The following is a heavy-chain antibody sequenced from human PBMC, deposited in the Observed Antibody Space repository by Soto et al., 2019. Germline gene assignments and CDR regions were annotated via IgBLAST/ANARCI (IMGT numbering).Heavy chain of an antibody. CDR1: GFTFSSYG. Sequence: PGGSLRLSCAASGFTFSSYGMHWVRQAPGKGLEWVAVIWYDGSNKYYADSVKGRFTISRDNSKNMLYLQMNSLRAEDTAVYYCARSSSGLYYYYYYMDVWGKGTTVTVSS. J-gene: IGHJ6*03. D-gene: IGHD6-6*01. V-gene: IGHV3-33*01. CDR2: IWYDGSNK. CDR3: ARSSSGLYYYYYYMDV.